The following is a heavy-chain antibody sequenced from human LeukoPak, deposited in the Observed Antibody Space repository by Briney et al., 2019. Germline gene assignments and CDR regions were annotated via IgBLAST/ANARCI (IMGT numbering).Heavy chain of an antibody. CDR3: GICRTGNYGEI. CDR2: SRSRARGYTT. CDR1: GITLSDYF. Sequence: PGGSLRLSCAASGITLSDYFVDWVRQAPGKGLEWVGRSRSRARGYTTEYAASVKGRFTVSRDDSSNSLYLQMNSLRIEDTAVYYCGICRTGNYGEIWGRGTMVTVSS. D-gene: IGHD3-10*01. V-gene: IGHV3-72*01. J-gene: IGHJ3*02.